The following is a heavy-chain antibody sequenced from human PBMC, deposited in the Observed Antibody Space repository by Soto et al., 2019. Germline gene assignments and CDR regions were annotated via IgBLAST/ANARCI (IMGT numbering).Heavy chain of an antibody. J-gene: IGHJ4*02. CDR2: INPSGGST. V-gene: IGHV1-46*01. D-gene: IGHD3-22*01. Sequence: GSSVKVSCKASGYTFTSYYMHWVRQAPGQGLEWMGIINPSGGSTSYAQKFQGRVTMTRDTSTSTVYMELSSLRSEDTAVYYCARDRAVSRRSSGYSNWGQVTLVTVSS. CDR3: ARDRAVSRRSSGYSN. CDR1: GYTFTSYY.